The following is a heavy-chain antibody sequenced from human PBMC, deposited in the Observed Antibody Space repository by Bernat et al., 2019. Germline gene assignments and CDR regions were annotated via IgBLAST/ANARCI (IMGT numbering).Heavy chain of an antibody. CDR3: ARGIAVAGRRVYYGMDV. D-gene: IGHD6-19*01. CDR2: MNPNSGNT. CDR1: GYTFTSYD. J-gene: IGHJ6*02. Sequence: QEQLVQSGAEVKKPGASVKVSCKASGYTFTSYDINWVRQATGQGLEWMGWMNPNSGNTGYAQKFQGRVTMTRNTSISTAYMELSSLRSEDTAVYYCARGIAVAGRRVYYGMDVWGQGTTVTVSS. V-gene: IGHV1-8*01.